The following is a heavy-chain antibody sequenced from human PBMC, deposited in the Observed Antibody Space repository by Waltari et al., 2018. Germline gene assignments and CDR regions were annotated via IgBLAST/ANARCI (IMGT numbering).Heavy chain of an antibody. CDR3: ARDWRAGFFGVVRDTSFDY. D-gene: IGHD3-3*01. V-gene: IGHV4-38-2*02. CDR1: VYSISSDYF. J-gene: IGHJ4*02. Sequence: QVQLQESGPGLVKPSEPLSLTSTVPVYSISSDYFWGWIRQPPGKGLEWIGSISHSGSTYYNPSLKSRVTISVDTSKNQFSLKVSSVTAADTAIYYCARDWRAGFFGVVRDTSFDYWGQGTLVTVSS. CDR2: ISHSGST.